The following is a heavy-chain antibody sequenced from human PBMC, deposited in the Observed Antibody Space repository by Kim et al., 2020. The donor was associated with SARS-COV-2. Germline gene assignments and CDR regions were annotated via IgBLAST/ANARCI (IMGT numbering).Heavy chain of an antibody. D-gene: IGHD7-27*01. J-gene: IGHJ4*02. Sequence: GGSLRLSCAVSGFTFSDYYMDWVRQVPGKGLEWVGRSRNKAHSYSTEYAQSVKGRFTTLRDDSNNSLYLQMNSLKTEDTAVYYCTRVSSWGNYFDYWGQGTLGTVSS. CDR1: GFTFSDYY. CDR2: SRNKAHSYST. V-gene: IGHV3-72*01. CDR3: TRVSSWGNYFDY.